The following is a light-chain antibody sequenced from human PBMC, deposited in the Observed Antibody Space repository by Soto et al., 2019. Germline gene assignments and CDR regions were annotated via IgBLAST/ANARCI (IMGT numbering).Light chain of an antibody. Sequence: EIVMTQSPATLSVSPGERATLSCRASQSVSSNLAWYQQKTGQAPRLLIYGASTRATGIPAWFSGSGSGTEFTLTISSLQSEDFAVYYCQEYNNGPRTFGQGTKVEIK. CDR3: QEYNNGPRT. CDR1: QSVSSN. CDR2: GAS. V-gene: IGKV3-15*01. J-gene: IGKJ1*01.